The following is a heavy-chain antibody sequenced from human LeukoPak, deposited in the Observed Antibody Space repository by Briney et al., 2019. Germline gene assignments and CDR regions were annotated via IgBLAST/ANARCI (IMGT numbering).Heavy chain of an antibody. CDR1: GFNFNTYS. D-gene: IGHD2-15*01. J-gene: IGHJ5*02. V-gene: IGHV3-21*04. CDR3: ARYLKGCGSCYGSPFDP. Sequence: GGSLRLSCAASGFNFNTYSMNWVRQAPGKGLEWVSSISSGGRYINYADSVKGRFAISRDNAKNSLYLQMNSLRAEDTAVYYCARYLKGCGSCYGSPFDPWGQGTLVTVSS. CDR2: ISSGGRYI.